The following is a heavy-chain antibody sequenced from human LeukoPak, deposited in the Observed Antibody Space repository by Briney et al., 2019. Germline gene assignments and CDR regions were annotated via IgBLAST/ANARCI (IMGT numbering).Heavy chain of an antibody. D-gene: IGHD1-26*01. J-gene: IGHJ4*02. CDR2: ISTTGSTV. CDR3: AREDTGSYSRAYYFGY. Sequence: PGRSLRLSCAASGFTFSDYFMSWIRQAPGRGLEWISYISTTGSTVYYADSVKGRFTISRDNAKNSLYLQMHSLRADDTAVYYCAREDTGSYSRAYYFGYWGQGTLVTVSS. CDR1: GFTFSDYF. V-gene: IGHV3-11*01.